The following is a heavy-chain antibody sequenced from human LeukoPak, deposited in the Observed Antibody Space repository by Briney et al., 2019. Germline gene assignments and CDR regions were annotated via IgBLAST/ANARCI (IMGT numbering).Heavy chain of an antibody. Sequence: PGGSLRLSCAASGFTFSSSAMSWVRQAPGKGLEWVSAISNNGGYTYYADSVKGRFTISRDNSKSTLRLQMNSLRAEDPAVYYCAKQLGYGSHGSCYFSYWGQETLVTVSS. CDR3: AKQLGYGSHGSCYFSY. D-gene: IGHD2-15*01. V-gene: IGHV3-23*01. J-gene: IGHJ4*02. CDR2: ISNNGGYT. CDR1: GFTFSSSA.